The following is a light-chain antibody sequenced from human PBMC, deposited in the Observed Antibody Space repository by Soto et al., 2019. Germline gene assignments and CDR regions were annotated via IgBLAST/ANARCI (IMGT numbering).Light chain of an antibody. CDR2: DVS. Sequence: QSDLTQPRSVAGSPGQSVTISCTGTSTDVDGYNYVSWYQQLPGKAPKLMIYDVSKRPSGVPDRFSGSKSGNTASLTISGLQTEDEADYFCCSYAGTYVFGTGTKLTVL. CDR1: STDVDGYNY. J-gene: IGLJ1*01. V-gene: IGLV2-11*01. CDR3: CSYAGTYV.